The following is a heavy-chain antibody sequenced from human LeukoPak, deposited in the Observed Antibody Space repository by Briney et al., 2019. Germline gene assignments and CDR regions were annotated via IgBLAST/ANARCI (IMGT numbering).Heavy chain of an antibody. V-gene: IGHV2-70*01. J-gene: IGHJ4*02. D-gene: IGHD6-13*01. CDR2: IDWDDDK. CDR3: ARTSSRWYEYYFDY. CDR1: GFSLSTSGMC. Sequence: ESGPTLVNPTQTLTLTCTFSGFSLSTSGMCVSWIRQPPGKALEWLALIDWDDDKYYSASLKTRLTISKDTSKNQVILTMTNMDPVDTATYYCARTSSRWYEYYFDYWGQGTLVTVSS.